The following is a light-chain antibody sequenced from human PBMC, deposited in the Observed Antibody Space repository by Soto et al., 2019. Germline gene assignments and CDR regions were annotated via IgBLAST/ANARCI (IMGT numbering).Light chain of an antibody. CDR3: QQYGSSPVT. CDR2: GAS. CDR1: QSVSSSY. Sequence: EIVMTQSPATLSVSPGERATLSCRASQSVSSSYLAWYQQKPGQAPRLLIYGASNRATGIPDRFSGSGSGTDFTLTISRLEPEDFAVYYCQQYGSSPVTFGQGTRLEIK. V-gene: IGKV3-20*01. J-gene: IGKJ5*01.